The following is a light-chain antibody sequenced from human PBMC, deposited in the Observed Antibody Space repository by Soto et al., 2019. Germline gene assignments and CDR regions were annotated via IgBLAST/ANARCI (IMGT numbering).Light chain of an antibody. CDR3: QQYNNWPLT. Sequence: EIVMRQSPATRSVSPGERATLSVRSSQSVSINLAWYQQKPGQAPRLLIYGASTRATGIPARFSGSGSGTEFTLTISSLQSEDFAVYYCQQYNNWPLTFGQGTKVDIK. CDR2: GAS. J-gene: IGKJ1*01. CDR1: QSVSIN. V-gene: IGKV3-15*01.